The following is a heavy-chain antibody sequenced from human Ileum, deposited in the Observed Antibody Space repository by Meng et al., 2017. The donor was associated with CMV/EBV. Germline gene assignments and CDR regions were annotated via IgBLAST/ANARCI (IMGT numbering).Heavy chain of an antibody. Sequence: GESLKISCAASGFTFSIYAMNWVRQAPGKGLEWVSGIIGSGRSSGDTAFYAESVRGRFTVSRDNSKNTVFLQMNSLRVEDTATYYCATDRGATLSSIVGLDYWGQGTVVTVSS. CDR3: ATDRGATLSSIVGLDY. J-gene: IGHJ4*02. D-gene: IGHD3-10*01. CDR1: GFTFSIYA. V-gene: IGHV3-23*01. CDR2: IIGSGRSSGDTA.